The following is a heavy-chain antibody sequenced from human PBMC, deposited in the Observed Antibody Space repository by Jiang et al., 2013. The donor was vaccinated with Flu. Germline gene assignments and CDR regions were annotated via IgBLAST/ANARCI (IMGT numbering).Heavy chain of an antibody. CDR3: ARGPGRIDY. Sequence: GSGLVKPWETLSLTCTVFGDSVSDDYWTWIRQPAGKGLEWIGRLYASGDANYNPSLKGRVTMSLDTSRNQFSLQLDSVTAADTAIYYCARGPGRIDYWGQGTLVTVSS. V-gene: IGHV4-4*07. J-gene: IGHJ4*02. CDR2: LYASGDA. CDR1: GDSVSDDY.